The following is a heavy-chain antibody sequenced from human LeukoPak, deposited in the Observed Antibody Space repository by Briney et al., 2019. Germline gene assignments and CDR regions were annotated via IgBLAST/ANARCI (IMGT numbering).Heavy chain of an antibody. CDR2: ISGSGTST. CDR1: GFTFSNYA. CDR3: AREGPRGNSQFDY. Sequence: QAGGSLRLSCAASGFTFSNYAMSWVRQAPGKGLEWVSGISGSGTSTYYADSVKGRFTISRDNSKNTLYLQMNSLRAEDTAIYYCAREGPRGNSQFDYWGQGTLVTVSS. V-gene: IGHV3-23*01. J-gene: IGHJ4*02. D-gene: IGHD2/OR15-2a*01.